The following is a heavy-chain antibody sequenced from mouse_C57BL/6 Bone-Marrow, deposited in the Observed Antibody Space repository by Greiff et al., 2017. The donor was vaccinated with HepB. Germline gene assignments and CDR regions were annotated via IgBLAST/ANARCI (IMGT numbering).Heavy chain of an antibody. CDR1: GFTFSDYY. Sequence: EVMLVESGGGLVQPGGSLKLSCAASGFTFSDYYMYWVRQTPEKRLEWVAYISNGGGSTYYPDTVKGRFTISRDNAKNTLYLQMSRLKSEDTAMYYCARQYGRGFAYWGQGTLVTVSA. J-gene: IGHJ3*01. D-gene: IGHD1-1*01. CDR2: ISNGGGST. CDR3: ARQYGRGFAY. V-gene: IGHV5-12*01.